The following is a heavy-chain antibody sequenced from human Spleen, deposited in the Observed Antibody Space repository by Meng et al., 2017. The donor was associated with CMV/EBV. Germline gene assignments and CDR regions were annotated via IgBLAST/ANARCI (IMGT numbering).Heavy chain of an antibody. CDR1: YTCTGYY. CDR2: INPNSGGT. J-gene: IGHJ4*02. CDR3: ARGQRYCGGDCGYYFDY. Sequence: YTCTGYYIRWVRQAHGQGLGWMGWINPNSGGTNSAQKFQGRVTMTRDTSISTAYMELRWLRSDDTAVYFCARGQRYCGGDCGYYFDYWGQGTLVTVSS. D-gene: IGHD2-21*01. V-gene: IGHV1-2*02.